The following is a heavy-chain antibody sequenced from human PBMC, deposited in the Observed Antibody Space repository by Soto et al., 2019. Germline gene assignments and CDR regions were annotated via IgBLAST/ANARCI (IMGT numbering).Heavy chain of an antibody. Sequence: KPSETLSLTCAVYGGSFSGYYWSWIRQPPGKGLEWIGEINHSGSTNYNPSLKSRVTISVDTSKNQFSLKLSSVTAADTAVYYCARGPLEWLNIISYDYWGQGTLVTVSS. CDR3: ARGPLEWLNIISYDY. CDR1: GGSFSGYY. V-gene: IGHV4-34*01. CDR2: INHSGST. J-gene: IGHJ4*02. D-gene: IGHD3-3*01.